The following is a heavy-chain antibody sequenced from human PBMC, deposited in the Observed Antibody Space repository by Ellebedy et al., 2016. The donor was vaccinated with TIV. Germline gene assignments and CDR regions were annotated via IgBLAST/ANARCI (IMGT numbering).Heavy chain of an antibody. V-gene: IGHV3-21*06. Sequence: GESLKISCEASGFSISNFRLHWVRLSPGKGLEWVSSISGDLQDLKYSDSVKGRFTISRDKVKNSLFLQMDSLRAEDAAVYYCARDRGEGGLLSFFDLWGQGTLLTVST. J-gene: IGHJ4*02. CDR2: ISGDLQDL. D-gene: IGHD2/OR15-2a*01. CDR1: GFSISNFR. CDR3: ARDRGEGGLLSFFDL.